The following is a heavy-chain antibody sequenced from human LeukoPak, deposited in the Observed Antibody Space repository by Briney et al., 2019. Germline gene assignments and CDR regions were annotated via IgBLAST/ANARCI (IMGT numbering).Heavy chain of an antibody. J-gene: IGHJ3*02. CDR1: GGSISSYY. V-gene: IGHV4-4*09. CDR2: IYTSGST. Sequence: SETLSLTCTVSGGSISSYYWSWIRQPPGKGLEWIGYIYTSGSTNYNPSLKSRVTISVDTSKNQFSLKLSSVTAADTAVYYCARRVKYDFWSASLPHAFDIWGQGTMVTVSS. D-gene: IGHD3-3*01. CDR3: ARRVKYDFWSASLPHAFDI.